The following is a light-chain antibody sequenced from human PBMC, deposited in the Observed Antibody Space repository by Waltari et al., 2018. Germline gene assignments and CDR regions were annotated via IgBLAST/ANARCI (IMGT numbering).Light chain of an antibody. CDR2: FGA. CDR1: QSILHSSWYNL. Sequence: IVMTQSPLSLPVTPGEPASISCRSSQSILHSSWYNLLDGYLQKPGQSPQLLIHFGANRASGVPDSFSGSASGTDFTLTISRVEAEDVGVYYCMQSLQIPVTFGQGTKVEIK. CDR3: MQSLQIPVT. J-gene: IGKJ1*01. V-gene: IGKV2-28*01.